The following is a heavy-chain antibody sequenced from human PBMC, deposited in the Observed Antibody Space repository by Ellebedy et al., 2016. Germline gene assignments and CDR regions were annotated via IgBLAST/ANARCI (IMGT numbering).Heavy chain of an antibody. D-gene: IGHD2-15*01. J-gene: IGHJ3*02. Sequence: GGSLRLXXAASRFTFSSYAMSWVRQAPGKGLEWVSGISGSGGSAYYADSVKGRFTISRDNSKSTLYLQMNTLRAEDTAVYYCAKDYEAYCSGGSCYDAFDIWGQGTMVSVSS. V-gene: IGHV3-23*01. CDR2: ISGSGGSA. CDR1: RFTFSSYA. CDR3: AKDYEAYCSGGSCYDAFDI.